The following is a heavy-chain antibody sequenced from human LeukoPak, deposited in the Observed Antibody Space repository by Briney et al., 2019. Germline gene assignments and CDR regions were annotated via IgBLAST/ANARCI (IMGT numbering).Heavy chain of an antibody. Sequence: LTGGSLRLSCAASGFTFSSYGMHWVRQAPGKGLEWVAVISYDGSNKYYADSVKGRFTISRDNSKNTLYLQMNSLRAEDTAVYYCAREVYYYDSSGPFDYWGQGTLVTVSS. D-gene: IGHD3-22*01. V-gene: IGHV3-30*03. J-gene: IGHJ4*02. CDR3: AREVYYYDSSGPFDY. CDR1: GFTFSSYG. CDR2: ISYDGSNK.